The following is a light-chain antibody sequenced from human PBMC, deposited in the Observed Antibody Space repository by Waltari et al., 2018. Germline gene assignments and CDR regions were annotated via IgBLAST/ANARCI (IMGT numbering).Light chain of an antibody. J-gene: IGLJ1*01. V-gene: IGLV2-8*01. CDR3: SSYAGSNNYV. CDR1: SSDVGGDNY. Sequence: QSALTQPPSASGSPGQSVTISCTGTSSDVGGDNYGSWYQQHPGKAPKLMIYEVSKRPSGVPDRFSGSKSGNTASLTVSGLQAEDEADYYCSSYAGSNNYVFGTGTKVTVL. CDR2: EVS.